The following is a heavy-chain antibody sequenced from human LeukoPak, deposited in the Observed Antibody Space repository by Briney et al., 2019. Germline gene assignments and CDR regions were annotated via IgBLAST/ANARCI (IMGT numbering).Heavy chain of an antibody. J-gene: IGHJ5*02. Sequence: GGSLRLPCEASGFTFSSHSMNWVRQAPGKGLEWVSSISDGSTYIHYADSVKGRFTISRDDAKNSLFLHLDSLRAEDAAVYYCARDNFDNIGVSYRMSLTSWAQGTLVTVSS. CDR3: ARDNFDNIGVSYRMSLTS. CDR1: GFTFSSHS. CDR2: ISDGSTYI. D-gene: IGHD2-21*01. V-gene: IGHV3-21*01.